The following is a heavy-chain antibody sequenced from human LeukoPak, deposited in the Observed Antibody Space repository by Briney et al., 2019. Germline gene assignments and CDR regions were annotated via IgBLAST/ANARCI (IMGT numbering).Heavy chain of an antibody. V-gene: IGHV4-61*02. Sequence: SQTLSLTCTVSGGFISSGSYYWSWIRQPAGKGLEWIGRIYTSGSTNYNPSLKSRVTISVDTSKNQFSLKLSSVTAADTAVYYCARGREWELLSFWGQGTLVTVSS. CDR1: GGFISSGSYY. CDR2: IYTSGST. CDR3: ARGREWELLSF. D-gene: IGHD1-26*01. J-gene: IGHJ4*02.